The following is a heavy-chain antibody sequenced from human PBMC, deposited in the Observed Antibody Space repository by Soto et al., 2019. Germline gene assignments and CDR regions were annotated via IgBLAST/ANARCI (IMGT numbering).Heavy chain of an antibody. J-gene: IGHJ3*02. CDR3: ARGAPYWLGLGEQTFDI. CDR1: GYTFTSYD. CDR2: MNPNSGNT. D-gene: IGHD2-21*01. V-gene: IGHV1-8*01. Sequence: ASVKVSCKASGYTFTSYDINWVRQATGQGLEWMGWMNPNSGNTGYAQKFQGRVTMTRNTSISTAYMELSSLRSEDTAVYYCARGAPYWLGLGEQTFDIWGQGTMVTVSS.